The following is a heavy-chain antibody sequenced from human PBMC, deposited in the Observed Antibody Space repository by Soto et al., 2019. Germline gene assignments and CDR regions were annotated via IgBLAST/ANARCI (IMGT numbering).Heavy chain of an antibody. Sequence: QVQLVESGGGLVKPGGSLRLSCAASGFTFSDYSMNWVRQAPGKGLEWVSYISRSGSDIYYADSVKGRFTISRDNAKNSPLLQMNSLRAEDTAVYYCATVGYCSSTSCQTRYYYYGMDVWGQGTTVTVSS. V-gene: IGHV3-11*01. J-gene: IGHJ6*02. CDR2: ISRSGSDI. CDR3: ATVGYCSSTSCQTRYYYYGMDV. D-gene: IGHD2-2*03. CDR1: GFTFSDYS.